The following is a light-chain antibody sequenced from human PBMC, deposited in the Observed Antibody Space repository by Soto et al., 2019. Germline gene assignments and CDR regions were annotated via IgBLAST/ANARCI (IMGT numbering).Light chain of an antibody. Sequence: SYELTQPPSVSVAPGQTARLTCGGDNIASKTVHWYQQKAGQAPELVIYTDSDRSSGIPERFSGSNDGDTATLTISSVEVGDEADYHCHVWDSNNEQVVFGGGTKLTVL. CDR1: NIASKT. CDR3: HVWDSNNEQVV. V-gene: IGLV3-21*01. J-gene: IGLJ2*01. CDR2: TDS.